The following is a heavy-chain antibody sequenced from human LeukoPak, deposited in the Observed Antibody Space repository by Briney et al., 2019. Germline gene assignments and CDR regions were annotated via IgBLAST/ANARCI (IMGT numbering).Heavy chain of an antibody. CDR2: SYYSGST. Sequence: SETLSLTCTVSGGSIRSHYWNWIRQPPGKGLEWIGYSYYSGSTNYNPSLKSRVTISVDTSKSQFSLKLTSVTAADTAVYYCARVPYTTGWPFYFDYWGQGILVTVSS. V-gene: IGHV4-59*11. J-gene: IGHJ4*02. D-gene: IGHD6-19*01. CDR1: GGSIRSHY. CDR3: ARVPYTTGWPFYFDY.